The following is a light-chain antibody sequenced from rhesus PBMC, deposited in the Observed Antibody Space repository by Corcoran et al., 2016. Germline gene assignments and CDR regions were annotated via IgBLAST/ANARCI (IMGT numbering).Light chain of an antibody. CDR3: KQYYSSPLT. CDR1: QSLLYSSNNKNY. V-gene: IGKV4-1*01. Sequence: DIVMTQSPDSLAVSLGERVTINCKSSQSLLYSSNNKNYLAWYPHKPGQAPTLLIYWASTRASGVPNRFRGSGSGTDFTLTISVLQAEDVAVYYCKQYYSSPLTFGGGTKVEIK. J-gene: IGKJ4*01. CDR2: WAS.